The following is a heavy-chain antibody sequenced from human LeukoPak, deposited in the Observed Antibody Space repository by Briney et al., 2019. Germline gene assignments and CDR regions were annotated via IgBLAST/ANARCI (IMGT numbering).Heavy chain of an antibody. D-gene: IGHD4-17*01. CDR3: ARDYSTVTTFFDY. V-gene: IGHV3-21*01. Sequence: GGSLRLSCAASGFSFSSYNMNWVRQAPGKVLEWVSSITTSSTYTFYADSVKGRFTISRDNAKNSLYLQMNSLRVEDTAVYYCARDYSTVTTFFDYWGQGTLVTVSS. CDR1: GFSFSSYN. CDR2: ITTSSTYT. J-gene: IGHJ4*02.